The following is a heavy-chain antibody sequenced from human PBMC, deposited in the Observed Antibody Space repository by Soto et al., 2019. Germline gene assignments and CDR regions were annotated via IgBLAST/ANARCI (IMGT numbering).Heavy chain of an antibody. Sequence: SETLSLTCTVSGGSISSGDYYWSWIRQPPGKGLEWIGYIYYSGSTYYNPSLKSRVTISVDTSKNQFSLKLSSVTAADTAVYYCARSDLTGYWFDPWGQGTLVTVSS. CDR3: ARSDLTGYWFDP. V-gene: IGHV4-30-4*01. CDR1: GGSISSGDYY. D-gene: IGHD4-4*01. CDR2: IYYSGST. J-gene: IGHJ5*02.